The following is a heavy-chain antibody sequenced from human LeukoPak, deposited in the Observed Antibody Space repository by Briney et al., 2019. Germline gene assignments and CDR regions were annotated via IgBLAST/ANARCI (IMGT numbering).Heavy chain of an antibody. CDR2: IYYSGTT. J-gene: IGHJ6*03. V-gene: IGHV4-59*01. CDR3: ARVSWFPGTSYYYMDV. CDR1: GGSISSFY. D-gene: IGHD1-1*01. Sequence: SETLSLTCTVSGGSISSFYWSWIRQPPGKGLEWIGSIYYSGTTNYNPSLKSRVTISVDTSKNQFSLKLSSVTAADTAVYYCARVSWFPGTSYYYMDVWGKGTTVTVSS.